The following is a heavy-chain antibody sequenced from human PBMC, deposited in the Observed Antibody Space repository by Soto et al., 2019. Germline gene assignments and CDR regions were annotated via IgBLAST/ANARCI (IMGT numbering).Heavy chain of an antibody. D-gene: IGHD6-19*01. CDR1: GDSISPYY. J-gene: IGHJ4*02. V-gene: IGHV4-59*01. Sequence: SETLSLTCIVSGDSISPYYWSWVRQPPGKGLEWIGYIYYTGDSNYHPSLKSRVTMSEDRSNNQFSLKLTSVTAADTAVYYCARYRRGSGWYYLDYWGQGMLVT. CDR3: ARYRRGSGWYYLDY. CDR2: IYYTGDS.